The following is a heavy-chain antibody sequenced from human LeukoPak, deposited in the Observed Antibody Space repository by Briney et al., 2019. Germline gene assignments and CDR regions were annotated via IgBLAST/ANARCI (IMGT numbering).Heavy chain of an antibody. V-gene: IGHV3-23*01. D-gene: IGHD3-10*01. Sequence: GGSLRLSCAASGFTLSSYVMTWVRQAPGKGLEWVSSIGASGERTHYADSVKGRFTISRDNSKNTLYLQMNSLRAEDTAVYYCAKSFRGGYYYYYGMDVWGQGTTVTVSS. CDR3: AKSFRGGYYYYYGMDV. J-gene: IGHJ6*02. CDR2: IGASGERT. CDR1: GFTLSSYV.